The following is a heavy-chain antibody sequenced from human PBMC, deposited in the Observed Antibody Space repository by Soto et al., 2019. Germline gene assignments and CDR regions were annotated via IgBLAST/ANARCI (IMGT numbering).Heavy chain of an antibody. D-gene: IGHD3-3*01. V-gene: IGHV3-23*01. Sequence: GGSLRLSCAASGFTFSSYSMNWVRQAPGKGLEWVSAISGSGGSTYYADSVKGRFTISRDNSKNTLYLQMNSLRAEDTAVYYCAKDPRYRFSPPSDYWGQGTLVTVSS. CDR2: ISGSGGST. CDR1: GFTFSSYS. J-gene: IGHJ4*02. CDR3: AKDPRYRFSPPSDY.